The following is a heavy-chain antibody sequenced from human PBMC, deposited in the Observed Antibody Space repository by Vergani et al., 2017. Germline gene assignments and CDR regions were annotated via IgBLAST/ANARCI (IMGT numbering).Heavy chain of an antibody. J-gene: IGHJ4*02. CDR2: INHSGST. D-gene: IGHD1-14*01. V-gene: IGHV4-34*01. CDR1: GGSFSGYY. Sequence: QVQLQQWGAGLLKPSETLSLTCAVYGGSFSGYYWSWIRQPPGKGLEWIGEINHSGSTNYNPSLKSRVTISVDTSKNQISLKLSSVTAADTAVYYGARSPRTLMTRSFDYWGQGTLVTVSS. CDR3: ARSPRTLMTRSFDY.